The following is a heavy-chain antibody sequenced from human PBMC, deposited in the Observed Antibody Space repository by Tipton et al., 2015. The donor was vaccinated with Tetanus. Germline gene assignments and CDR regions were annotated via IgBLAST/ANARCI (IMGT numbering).Heavy chain of an antibody. V-gene: IGHV4-59*08. J-gene: IGHJ4*02. CDR3: ARHAGAGATIWGTDY. D-gene: IGHD3-9*01. CDR1: GGSISSYY. CDR2: ISYSGST. Sequence: GLEPSETLSLTCTVSGGSISSYYWSWIRQPPGKGLEWIGYISYSGSTNSNPSLKSRVTISVDASKNQFSLELTSVTAADTAVYYCARHAGAGATIWGTDYWGQGTLVTVSS.